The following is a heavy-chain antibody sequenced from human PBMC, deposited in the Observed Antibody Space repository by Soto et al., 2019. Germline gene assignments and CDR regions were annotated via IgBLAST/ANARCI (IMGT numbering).Heavy chain of an antibody. V-gene: IGHV1-69*13. CDR1: GGTFSSYA. D-gene: IGHD2-8*01. CDR2: IIPIFGTA. CDR3: AADIPNDVFPIDF. J-gene: IGHJ4*02. Sequence: SVKVSCKASGGTFSSYAISWVRQAPGQGLEWMGGIIPIFGTANYAQKFQGRVTITADESTSTAYMELSSLKTEDTAIYYCAADIPNDVFPIDFWGQGTPVTVSS.